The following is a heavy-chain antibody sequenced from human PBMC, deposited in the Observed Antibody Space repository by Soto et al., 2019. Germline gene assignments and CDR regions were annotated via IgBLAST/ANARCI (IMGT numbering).Heavy chain of an antibody. CDR1: GYSFTSYW. CDR3: ARQGSDLWNGWGQYYYYGMDV. V-gene: IGHV5-51*01. CDR2: IYPGDSDT. J-gene: IGHJ6*02. D-gene: IGHD3-3*01. Sequence: PGESLKISCKGSGYSFTSYWIGWVRQMPGKGLEWMGIIYPGDSDTRYSPSFQGQVTISADRSISAAYLQWSSLKASDTAMYYCARQGSDLWNGWGQYYYYGMDVWGQGTTVTVSS.